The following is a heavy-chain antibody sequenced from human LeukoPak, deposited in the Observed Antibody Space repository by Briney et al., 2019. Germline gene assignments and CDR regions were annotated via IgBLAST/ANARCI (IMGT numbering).Heavy chain of an antibody. D-gene: IGHD5-24*01. CDR3: ARGAARRDGYK. CDR1: SGSFTGYY. J-gene: IGHJ4*02. Sequence: SETLSLTCAVSSGSFTGYYWSWIRQPPGKGLEWIGEINHSGSTNYNPSLKSRVTISVDTSKNQFSLKLTSVTAADMAVYYCARGAARRDGYKWGQGTQVTVSS. V-gene: IGHV4-34*01. CDR2: INHSGST.